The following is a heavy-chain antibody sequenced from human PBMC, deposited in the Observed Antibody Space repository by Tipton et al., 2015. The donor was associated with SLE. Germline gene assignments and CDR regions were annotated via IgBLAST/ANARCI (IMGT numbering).Heavy chain of an antibody. Sequence: SLRLSCAASGFTFSTYAMHWVRQAPGKGLAWVAVISYDGSNKYYADSVKGRFTISRDNSKNTLYLQMNSLRADDTAVYYCATQLGMDAFHIWGQGTLVTVSS. CDR2: ISYDGSNK. V-gene: IGHV3-30*04. CDR1: GFTFSTYA. D-gene: IGHD7-27*01. J-gene: IGHJ3*02. CDR3: ATQLGMDAFHI.